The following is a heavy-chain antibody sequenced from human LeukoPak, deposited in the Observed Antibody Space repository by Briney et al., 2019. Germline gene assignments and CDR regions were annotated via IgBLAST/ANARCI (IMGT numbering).Heavy chain of an antibody. J-gene: IGHJ6*02. Sequence: GRSLRLSCAASGFPFTISGMHWVRQAPGKGLEWVALIAFDGSNKYYADSVKGRFTISRDNSKNTLYLQMSSLRAEDTAVYYCAKDHPGIRAMGVWGQGTTVTVSS. CDR2: IAFDGSNK. V-gene: IGHV3-30*18. CDR3: AKDHPGIRAMGV. D-gene: IGHD1-14*01. CDR1: GFPFTISG.